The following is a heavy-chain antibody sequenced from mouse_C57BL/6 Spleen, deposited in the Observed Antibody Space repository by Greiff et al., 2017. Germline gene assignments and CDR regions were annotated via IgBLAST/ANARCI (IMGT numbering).Heavy chain of an antibody. CDR2: IYPGSGNT. Sequence: VQLVESGAELVRPGASVKLSCKASGYTFTDSYINWVKQRPGQGLEWIARIYPGSGNTYYNEKFKGKATLTAEKSSSTAYMQLSSLTSEDSAVYVCERSVGGYAMAYWGQGTSVTVSS. V-gene: IGHV1-76*01. CDR3: ERSVGGYAMAY. J-gene: IGHJ4*01. CDR1: GYTFTDSY.